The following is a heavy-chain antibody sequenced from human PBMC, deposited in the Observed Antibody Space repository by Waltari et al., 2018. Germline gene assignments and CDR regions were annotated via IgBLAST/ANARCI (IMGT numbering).Heavy chain of an antibody. CDR2: INRNSGGP. CDR3: AGRLRGGPAWGWFDP. D-gene: IGHD3-10*01. J-gene: IGHJ5*02. CDR1: GYTFTGYY. V-gene: IGHV1-2*06. Sequence: QVQLVQSGAEVKKPGASVKVSCKASGYTFTGYYMHWVRQAPGQGLEWMGRINRNSGGPNDAQEVQGRVTLTRDTAISTAYMGLSRRGADDTAVYYWAGRLRGGPAWGWFDPWGQGTLVTVSS.